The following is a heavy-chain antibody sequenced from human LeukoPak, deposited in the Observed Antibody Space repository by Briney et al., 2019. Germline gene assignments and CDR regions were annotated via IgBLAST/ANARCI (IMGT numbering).Heavy chain of an antibody. D-gene: IGHD3-9*01. Sequence: GGSLRLSCAASGFIFRTCAMSWVRQAPGKGLEWVSTVSGSGSHTNYTDSVKGRFTISGDNSKNTLYLQMNSLRAEDTAVYYCAKDMIGYYRPFEYWGQGTLVTVSS. J-gene: IGHJ4*02. CDR2: VSGSGSHT. CDR3: AKDMIGYYRPFEY. V-gene: IGHV3-23*01. CDR1: GFIFRTCA.